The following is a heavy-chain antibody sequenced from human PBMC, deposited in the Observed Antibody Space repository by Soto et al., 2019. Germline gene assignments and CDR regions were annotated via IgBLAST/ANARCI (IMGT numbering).Heavy chain of an antibody. Sequence: QVQLQQWGAGLLKPSETLSLTCVVDGDSFSNYFWTWIRQSPGKGLEWIGEINHVGSSNYSPSLKSRVTMSVDASKSQFSLSLRSVTAADTAIYYCARGLVYYYDRDGYSGYHYYGVDVWGRGTTVTVSS. D-gene: IGHD3-22*01. CDR2: INHVGSS. CDR3: ARGLVYYYDRDGYSGYHYYGVDV. J-gene: IGHJ6*02. V-gene: IGHV4-34*01. CDR1: GDSFSNYF.